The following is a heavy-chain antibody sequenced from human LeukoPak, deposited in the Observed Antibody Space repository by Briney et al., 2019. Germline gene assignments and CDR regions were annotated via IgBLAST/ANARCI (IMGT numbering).Heavy chain of an antibody. J-gene: IGHJ3*02. Sequence: KASETLSLTCTVSGGSISSHFWAWIRQPPGEGLEWIGYIYYSGSTNYNPSLKSRVTISVDTSKNQFSLKLSSVTAADTAVYYCARSPIGWELLSGGAFDIWGQGTMVTVSS. CDR2: IYYSGST. V-gene: IGHV4-59*11. CDR3: ARSPIGWELLSGGAFDI. CDR1: GGSISSHF. D-gene: IGHD1-26*01.